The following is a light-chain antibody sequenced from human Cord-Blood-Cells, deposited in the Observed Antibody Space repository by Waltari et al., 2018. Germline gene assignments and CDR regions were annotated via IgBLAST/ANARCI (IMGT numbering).Light chain of an antibody. Sequence: DLQLTQPPSFLSASLGHRVTITCRASQGISSYLAWYQQKPGKAPKLLIYAASTLQSGVPSRFSGSGSGTEFTLTISSLQPEDFATYYCQQLNSYPYSFGQGTKLEIK. CDR1: QGISSY. CDR2: AAS. CDR3: QQLNSYPYS. V-gene: IGKV1-9*01. J-gene: IGKJ2*03.